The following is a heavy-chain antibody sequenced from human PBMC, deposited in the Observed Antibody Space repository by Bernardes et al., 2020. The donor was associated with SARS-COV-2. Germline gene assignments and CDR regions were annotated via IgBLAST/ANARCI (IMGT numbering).Heavy chain of an antibody. J-gene: IGHJ5*02. Sequence: SETLSLTFDVSGYSISSGYHWGWIRQPPGKGLEWIGTIYHSGRTYYNPSLKSRLTISVDTSKNQFSLKLSSVTAADTAVYYCARKKVLVSAITSVYFDPWGQGTLVTVSS. V-gene: IGHV4-38-2*01. D-gene: IGHD2-2*01. CDR3: ARKKVLVSAITSVYFDP. CDR1: GYSISSGYH. CDR2: IYHSGRT.